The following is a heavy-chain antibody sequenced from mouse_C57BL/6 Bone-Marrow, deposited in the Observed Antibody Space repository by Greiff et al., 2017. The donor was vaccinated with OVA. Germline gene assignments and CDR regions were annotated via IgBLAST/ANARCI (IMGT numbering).Heavy chain of an antibody. Sequence: EVQRVESGGGLVQPKGSLKLSCAASGFSFNTYAMNWVRQAPGKGLEWVARIRSKSNNYATYYADSVKDRFTISRDDSESMLYLQMYNLKTEDRGMCYCVRRDYGSYWYCDVGGTGTTVSVSS. D-gene: IGHD2-1*01. CDR3: VRRDYGSYWYCDV. CDR2: IRSKSNNYAT. V-gene: IGHV10-1*01. CDR1: GFSFNTYA. J-gene: IGHJ1*03.